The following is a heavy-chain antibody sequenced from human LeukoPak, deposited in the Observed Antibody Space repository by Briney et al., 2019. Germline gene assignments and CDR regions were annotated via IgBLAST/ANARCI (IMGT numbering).Heavy chain of an antibody. Sequence: SETLSLTCTVSGYSISSGYYWGWIRQPPGKGLEWIGTIYHSGSTYYDPSLKSRVTISLDTSKNQFSLKPSSVTAADTAVYYCARLAMATITYYFDYWGQGTLVTVSS. CDR3: ARLAMATITYYFDY. CDR2: IYHSGST. D-gene: IGHD5-24*01. V-gene: IGHV4-38-2*02. CDR1: GYSISSGYY. J-gene: IGHJ4*02.